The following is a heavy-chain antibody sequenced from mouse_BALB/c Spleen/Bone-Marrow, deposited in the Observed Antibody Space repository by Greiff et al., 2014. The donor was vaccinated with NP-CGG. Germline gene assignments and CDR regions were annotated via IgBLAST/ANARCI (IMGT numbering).Heavy chain of an antibody. D-gene: IGHD2-13*01. J-gene: IGHJ4*01. CDR3: TRRLLYYAMDY. CDR1: GYTFTSYY. CDR2: INLSNGGT. V-gene: IGHV1S81*02. Sequence: VQLQQSGAELVKPGASVKLSCKASGYTFTSYYMYWVKQRPGQGLEWIGEINLSNGGTNFNEKFKSKATLTVDKSSSTAYMQLSSLTSEDSAVYYCTRRLLYYAMDYWGQGTSVTVSS.